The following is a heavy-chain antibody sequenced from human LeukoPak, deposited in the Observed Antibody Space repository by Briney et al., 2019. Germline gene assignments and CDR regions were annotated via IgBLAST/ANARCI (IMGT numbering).Heavy chain of an antibody. CDR1: GFTFSSYQ. J-gene: IGHJ5*01. CDR2: ISSSGTTI. D-gene: IGHD3-10*01. V-gene: IGHV3-48*03. CDR3: ARDSAVRGVIFDF. Sequence: GGSLRLSCAASGFTFSSYQINWVRQAPGKGLEWVSYISSSGTTIYYADSVKGRFTISRDSAKNSLYLQMNSLRPEDTAVYYCARDSAVRGVIFDFWGQGTLVTVSS.